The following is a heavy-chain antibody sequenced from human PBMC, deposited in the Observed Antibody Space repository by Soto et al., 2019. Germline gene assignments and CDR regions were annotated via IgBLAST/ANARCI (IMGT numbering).Heavy chain of an antibody. Sequence: QVQLVQSGAEVKKPGSSVKDACKASGGTFSSYAISWVRQAPGQGLEWMGGIIPIFGTANYAQKFQGRVTITADESTSTAYMELSSLRSEDTAVYYCERAQRYCGGDSQNHGAFDIWGQGTMVTVSS. V-gene: IGHV1-69*01. CDR3: ERAQRYCGGDSQNHGAFDI. CDR2: IIPIFGTA. J-gene: IGHJ3*02. CDR1: GGTFSSYA. D-gene: IGHD2-21*02.